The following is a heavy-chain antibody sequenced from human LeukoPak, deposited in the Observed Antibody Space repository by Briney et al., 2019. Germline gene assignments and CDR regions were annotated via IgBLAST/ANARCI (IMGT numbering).Heavy chain of an antibody. Sequence: GRSLRLSCAASGFTFSSYGMHWVRQAPGKGLEWVAVISYDGSNKYYADSVKGRFTISRDNSKNTLYLQMNSLRAEDTAVYYCATSTVTTFCFDYWGQGTLVTVSS. CDR2: ISYDGSNK. V-gene: IGHV3-30*03. D-gene: IGHD4-17*01. J-gene: IGHJ4*02. CDR1: GFTFSSYG. CDR3: ATSTVTTFCFDY.